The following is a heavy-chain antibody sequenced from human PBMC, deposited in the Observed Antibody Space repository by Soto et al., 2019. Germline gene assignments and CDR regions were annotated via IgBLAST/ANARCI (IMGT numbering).Heavy chain of an antibody. Sequence: PGESLKISCKGSGYSLTSYWISWVRQMPGKGLEWMGRIDPSDSYTNYSPSFQGHVTISADKSISTAYLQWSSLKASDTAMYYCAGTTVTTYYYYYGMDVWGQGTTVTVSS. CDR2: IDPSDSYT. V-gene: IGHV5-10-1*01. J-gene: IGHJ6*02. CDR3: AGTTVTTYYYYYGMDV. CDR1: GYSLTSYW. D-gene: IGHD4-4*01.